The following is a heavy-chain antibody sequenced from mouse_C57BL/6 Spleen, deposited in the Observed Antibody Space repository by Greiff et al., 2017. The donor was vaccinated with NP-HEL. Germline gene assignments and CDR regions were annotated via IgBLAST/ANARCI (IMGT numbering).Heavy chain of an antibody. J-gene: IGHJ4*01. Sequence: VQLQQSGPELVKPGASVKISCKASGYSFTSYYIHWVKQRPGQGLEWIGWIYPGRGNTKYNEKFKGKATLTADTSSSTAYMQLSSLTSEDSAVYYCARQAYGSSYVYYAMDYWGQGTSVTVSS. D-gene: IGHD1-1*01. CDR1: GYSFTSYY. V-gene: IGHV1-66*01. CDR2: IYPGRGNT. CDR3: ARQAYGSSYVYYAMDY.